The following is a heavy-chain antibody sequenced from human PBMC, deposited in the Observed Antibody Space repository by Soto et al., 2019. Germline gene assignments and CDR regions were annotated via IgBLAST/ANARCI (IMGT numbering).Heavy chain of an antibody. J-gene: IGHJ3*02. CDR3: ARVERGTVTTVVDAFDI. CDR1: GGFVSSGSYY. Sequence: QVQLQQWGAGLLKPSETLSLTCAVYGGFVSSGSYYWSWIRQPPGKGLEWIGEMSHSGGTHFNPSRKSRVTLWVDTSNNQLSLKMSSVTAADTALYYCARVERGTVTTVVDAFDIWGPGTMVTVSS. V-gene: IGHV4-34*01. CDR2: MSHSGGT. D-gene: IGHD1-1*01.